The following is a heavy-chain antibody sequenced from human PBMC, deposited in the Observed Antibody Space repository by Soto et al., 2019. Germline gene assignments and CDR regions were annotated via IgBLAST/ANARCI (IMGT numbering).Heavy chain of an antibody. Sequence: SETLSLTCTFSGGSISSGGYYWSWIRQHPGKGLEWIGYIYYSGSTYYNPSLKSRVTISVDTSKNQFSLKLSSVTAADTAVYYCARDNMSYFDYWGQGTLVTVSS. CDR1: GGSISSGGYY. J-gene: IGHJ4*02. CDR2: IYYSGST. CDR3: ARDNMSYFDY. V-gene: IGHV4-31*03.